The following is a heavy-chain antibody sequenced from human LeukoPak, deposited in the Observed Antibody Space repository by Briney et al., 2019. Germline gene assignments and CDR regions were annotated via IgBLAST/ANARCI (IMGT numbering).Heavy chain of an antibody. CDR2: INHSGST. CDR1: GGSFRGYY. J-gene: IGHJ4*02. D-gene: IGHD4-17*01. CDR3: ARGGRFGDYDFDY. V-gene: IGHV4-34*01. Sequence: SETLSLTYAVYGGSFRGYYWRWIRQPPGKGLEWIGEINHSGSTNYNPSLKSRVTISVDTSKNQFSLKLSSVTAADTAVYYCARGGRFGDYDFDYWGQGTLVTVSS.